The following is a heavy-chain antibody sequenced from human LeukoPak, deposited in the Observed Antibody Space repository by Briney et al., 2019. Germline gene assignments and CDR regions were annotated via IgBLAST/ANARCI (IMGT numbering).Heavy chain of an antibody. CDR3: AKHPSGNLRYIEY. D-gene: IGHD1-26*01. V-gene: IGHV3-23*01. CDR2: ISVGGGTT. Sequence: GGSLRLPCAASGFAFGTHVLSWVRQAPGKGLEWVAVISVGGGTTFYADSVHGRFTMSRDDSEDTVYLQMTSLSAGDTATYFCAKHPSGNLRYIEYWGQGTLVTVSS. CDR1: GFAFGTHV. J-gene: IGHJ4*02.